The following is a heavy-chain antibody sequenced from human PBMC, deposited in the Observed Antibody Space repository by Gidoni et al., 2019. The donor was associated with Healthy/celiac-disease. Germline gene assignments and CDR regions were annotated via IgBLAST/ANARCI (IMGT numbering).Heavy chain of an antibody. J-gene: IGHJ3*02. V-gene: IGHV1-69*02. Sequence: QVQLVQSGAEVKKPGSSVNVSCKASGGTFSSYTISWVRQAPGQGLEWMGRIIPILGIANYAQKFQGRVTITADKSTSTAYMELSSLRSEDTAVYYCARHVDTAMVTENAFDIWGQGTMVTVSS. CDR1: GGTFSSYT. CDR3: ARHVDTAMVTENAFDI. CDR2: IIPILGIA. D-gene: IGHD5-18*01.